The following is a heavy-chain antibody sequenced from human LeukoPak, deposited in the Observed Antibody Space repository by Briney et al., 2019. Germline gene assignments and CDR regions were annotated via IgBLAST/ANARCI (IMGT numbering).Heavy chain of an antibody. Sequence: QPGGSLRLSCAASGFTFSSYAMNWVRQAPGKGLEWVSLISGSGGSAYYADSVKGRFTVSRDNSKNTLYLQMNSLRAEDTAVYYCAKSNLKYYFDPWGQGTLVTVSS. CDR3: AKSNLKYYFDP. D-gene: IGHD6-6*01. J-gene: IGHJ4*02. V-gene: IGHV3-23*01. CDR2: ISGSGGSA. CDR1: GFTFSSYA.